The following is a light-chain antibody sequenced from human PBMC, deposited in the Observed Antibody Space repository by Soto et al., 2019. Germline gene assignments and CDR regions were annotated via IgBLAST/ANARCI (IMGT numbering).Light chain of an antibody. J-gene: IGKJ2*01. CDR1: QSLSTW. CDR2: DAS. CDR3: QQYNSYSRYT. Sequence: DIQLTQSPSTLSASVGDRVTITCRASQSLSTWLVWYQQKPGKAPNLLIYDASSLQSGFPSRFSGSGSGTEFTLTISNLQPDDFATYYCQQYNSYSRYTFGQGTKLEIK. V-gene: IGKV1-5*01.